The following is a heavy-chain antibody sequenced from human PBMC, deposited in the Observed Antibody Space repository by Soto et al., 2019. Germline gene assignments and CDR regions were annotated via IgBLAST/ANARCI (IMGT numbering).Heavy chain of an antibody. CDR1: GFTFRSYL. V-gene: IGHV3-30-3*01. CDR2: ISYDANNK. Sequence: QVQLVESGGGVVQPGRSLRLSCVASGFTFRSYLMYWVRQAPGKGLEWVAVISYDANNKYYADSVKGRFTISRDNSMNTLYLQMNSLRAEDTAVYYCARAGCDGGSCYTLVGLRYGMDVWGQGTTVTVSS. D-gene: IGHD2-15*01. J-gene: IGHJ6*02. CDR3: ARAGCDGGSCYTLVGLRYGMDV.